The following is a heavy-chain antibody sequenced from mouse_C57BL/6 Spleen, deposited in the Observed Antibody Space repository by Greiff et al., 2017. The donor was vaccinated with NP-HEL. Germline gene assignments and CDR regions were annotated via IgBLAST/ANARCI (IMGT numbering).Heavy chain of an antibody. D-gene: IGHD2-3*01. J-gene: IGHJ4*01. CDR2: INPNNGGT. CDR1: GYTFTDYN. V-gene: IGHV1-18*01. Sequence: VQLQQSGPELVKPGASVKIPCKASGYTFTDYNMDWVKQSHGKSLEWIGDINPNNGGTIYNQKFKGKATLTVDKSSSTAYMELRSLASEDTAVYYCARREGWFYAMDYWGQGTSVTVSS. CDR3: ARREGWFYAMDY.